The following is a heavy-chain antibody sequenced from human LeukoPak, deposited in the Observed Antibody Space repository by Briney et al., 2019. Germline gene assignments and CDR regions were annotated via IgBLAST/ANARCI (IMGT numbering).Heavy chain of an antibody. CDR1: GGSISSGGYY. J-gene: IGHJ5*01. CDR3: ARGRDGYNLDS. CDR2: IYYSGST. D-gene: IGHD5-24*01. Sequence: NSSETLSLTCTVSGGSISSGGYYWTWIRQHPGKGLEWIGHIYYSGSTYYNPSLKSRVSISVDTSKNQFSLKLNSVTAADTAVYYCARGRDGYNLDSWGQGTLVTVSS. V-gene: IGHV4-31*03.